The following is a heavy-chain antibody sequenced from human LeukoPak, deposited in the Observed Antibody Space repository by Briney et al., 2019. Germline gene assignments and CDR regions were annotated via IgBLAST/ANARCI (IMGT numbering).Heavy chain of an antibody. Sequence: PGRSLRLSCAASGFTFSSYSMNWVRQAPGKGLEWVSSISSSSSYIYYADSVKGRFTISRDNAKNSLYLQMNSLRAEDTAVYYCARGGVVRGVSDYWGQGTLVTVSS. J-gene: IGHJ4*02. D-gene: IGHD3-10*01. CDR2: ISSSSSYI. V-gene: IGHV3-21*01. CDR1: GFTFSSYS. CDR3: ARGGVVRGVSDY.